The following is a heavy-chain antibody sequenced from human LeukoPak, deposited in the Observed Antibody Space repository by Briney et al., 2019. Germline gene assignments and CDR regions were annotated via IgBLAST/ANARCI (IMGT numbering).Heavy chain of an antibody. CDR1: GFTFSSYT. J-gene: IGHJ4*02. Sequence: GGSLRLSCAASGFTFSSYTMHWVRQAPGKGLEWVAVVPYDGSNKYYADSVKGRFTISRDNYKNTLYLQMNSLRPEDTAVYYCARLEGSWVDYWGQGALVTVSS. V-gene: IGHV3-30-3*01. D-gene: IGHD6-13*01. CDR2: VPYDGSNK. CDR3: ARLEGSWVDY.